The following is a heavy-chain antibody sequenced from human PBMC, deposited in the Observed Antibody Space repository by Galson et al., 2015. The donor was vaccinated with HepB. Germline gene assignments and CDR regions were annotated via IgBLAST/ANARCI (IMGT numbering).Heavy chain of an antibody. CDR2: IITILGIA. CDR3: ARIEVYQGGSYLRGWFDT. CDR1: GYTLTELS. Sequence: SVKVSCKVSGYTLTELSMHWVRQAPGQGLEWMGRIITILGIANYAQKFQGRVTITADKSTSTAYMELSSLRSEDTAVYYCARIEVYQGGSYLRGWFDTWGQGSLVTVSS. J-gene: IGHJ5*02. V-gene: IGHV1-69*02. D-gene: IGHD3-16*02.